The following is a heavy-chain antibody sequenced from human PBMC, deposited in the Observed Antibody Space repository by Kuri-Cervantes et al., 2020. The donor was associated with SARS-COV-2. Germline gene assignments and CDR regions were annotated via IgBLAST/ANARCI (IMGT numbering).Heavy chain of an antibody. CDR3: VRDPAMIVVVTLYYFDY. Sequence: GGSLRLSCAASGFTFSSYAMHWVRQAPGKGLEWVAVISYDGSNKYYADSVKGRFTISRDNSKNTLYLQMNSLRAEDTAVYYCVRDPAMIVVVTLYYFDYWGQGTLVTVSS. CDR1: GFTFSSYA. CDR2: ISYDGSNK. J-gene: IGHJ4*02. D-gene: IGHD3-22*01. V-gene: IGHV3-30-3*01.